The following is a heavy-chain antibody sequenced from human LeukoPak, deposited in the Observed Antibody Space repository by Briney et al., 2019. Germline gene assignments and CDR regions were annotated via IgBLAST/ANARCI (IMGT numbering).Heavy chain of an antibody. D-gene: IGHD2-15*01. CDR1: VFIYSRYS. CDR3: AREGGYCFGDTCRFFDY. Sequence: GGCLRLSCAVSVFIYSRYSMNWVREAPGKGLEGVASISGGRNYIYYSDSVRGRFTISRDDAGNSLYLQMNSLSAEDTALYYCAREGGYCFGDTCRFFDYWGQGTLVTVSS. CDR2: ISGGRNYI. J-gene: IGHJ4*02. V-gene: IGHV3-21*01.